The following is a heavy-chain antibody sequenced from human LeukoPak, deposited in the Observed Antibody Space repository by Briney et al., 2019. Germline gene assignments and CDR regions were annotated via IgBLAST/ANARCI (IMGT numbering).Heavy chain of an antibody. Sequence: ASVKVSCKASGYTFTGFHIRWVRQAPGQGLEYMGWINPDRGNTISAQKFQGRVTMTRDTSISTAYLELSSLKSDDTAVYYCARESFCSVGFCYYIFDNWGQGTLVTVSP. J-gene: IGHJ4*02. D-gene: IGHD2-15*01. CDR2: INPDRGNT. CDR1: GYTFTGFH. V-gene: IGHV1-2*02. CDR3: ARESFCSVGFCYYIFDN.